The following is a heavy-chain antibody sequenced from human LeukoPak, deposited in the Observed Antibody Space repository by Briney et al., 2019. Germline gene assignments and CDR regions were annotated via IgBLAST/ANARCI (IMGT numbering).Heavy chain of an antibody. CDR2: ISAYNGNT. Sequence: GASVKVSCKASGYTFTSYGISWGRQAPGQGLEWMGWISAYNGNTNYAQKLQGRVTMTTDTSTSTACMELRSLRSDDTAVYYCARARLTGDAFDIWGQGTMVTVSS. D-gene: IGHD7-27*01. J-gene: IGHJ3*02. CDR1: GYTFTSYG. CDR3: ARARLTGDAFDI. V-gene: IGHV1-18*01.